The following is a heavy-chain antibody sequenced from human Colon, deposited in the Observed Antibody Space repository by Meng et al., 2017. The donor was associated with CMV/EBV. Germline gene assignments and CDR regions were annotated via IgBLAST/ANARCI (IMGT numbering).Heavy chain of an antibody. CDR1: GFSLNNYE. CDR2: ISRSATVT. CDR3: ATGAGSFLV. V-gene: IGHV3-48*03. D-gene: IGHD3-10*01. J-gene: IGHJ4*02. Sequence: GGSLRLSCAASGFSLNNYEMNWVRQAPGKGPEWIAYISRSATVTYYADSMEGRFTIARDASQNTLFLQMDSLRVEDTAVYYCATGAGSFLVWGQGTLVTVSS.